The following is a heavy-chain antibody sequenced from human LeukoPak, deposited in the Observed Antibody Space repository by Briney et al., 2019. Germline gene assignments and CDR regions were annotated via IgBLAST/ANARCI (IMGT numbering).Heavy chain of an antibody. CDR3: ERDPVGNYDYVWGSYRYKVGRNDACDI. J-gene: IGHJ3*02. V-gene: IGHV1-18*01. D-gene: IGHD3-16*02. CDR1: GYTFTSYG. Sequence: ASVKVSCKASGYTFTSYGISWVRQAPGQGLEWMGWISAYNGNTNYAQKLQGRVTMTTDTSTSTAYMELRSMRSDDTAVYYCERDPVGNYDYVWGSYRYKVGRNDACDIWGQGKMVTVSS. CDR2: ISAYNGNT.